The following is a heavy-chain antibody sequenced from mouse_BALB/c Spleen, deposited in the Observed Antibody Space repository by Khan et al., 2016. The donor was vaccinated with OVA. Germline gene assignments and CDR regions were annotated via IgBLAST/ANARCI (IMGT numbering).Heavy chain of an antibody. CDR1: GFTFSTYG. CDR2: INSDGDYT. CDR3: ASDLTGSIAY. Sequence: EVELVESGGDLVKPGGSLRLSCAASGFTFSTYGMSWVRQPPDKSLEWVATINSDGDYTYYPDTVKGRFTISRNNAENTLYLQMSSLQSEDTAIYYCASDLTGSIAYWGQGTLVTVSA. J-gene: IGHJ3*01. D-gene: IGHD4-1*01. V-gene: IGHV5-6*01.